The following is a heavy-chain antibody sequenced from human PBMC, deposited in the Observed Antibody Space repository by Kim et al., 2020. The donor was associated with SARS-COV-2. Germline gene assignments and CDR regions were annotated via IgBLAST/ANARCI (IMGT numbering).Heavy chain of an antibody. D-gene: IGHD6-13*01. J-gene: IGHJ6*02. V-gene: IGHV3-23*01. Sequence: GGSLRLSCAASGFTFSSYAMSWVRQAPGKGLEWVSAISGSGGGTYYADSVKSRFTISRDNSKNTLYLQMNSLRAEDTAVYYCAKSGSRYFYYYGLDVWGQVTTVTISS. CDR3: AKSGSRYFYYYGLDV. CDR2: ISGSGGGT. CDR1: GFTFSSYA.